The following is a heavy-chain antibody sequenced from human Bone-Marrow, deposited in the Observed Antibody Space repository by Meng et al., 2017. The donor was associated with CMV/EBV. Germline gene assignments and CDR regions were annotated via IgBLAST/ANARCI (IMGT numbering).Heavy chain of an antibody. CDR1: GGTFSSYA. D-gene: IGHD6-13*01. CDR3: ARDWGEGIAAVSDAFDI. CDR2: IIPILRVV. J-gene: IGHJ3*02. Sequence: SVKVFCKASGGTFSSYAISWVRQAPGQGLEWMGGIIPILRVVNYAQKFQGRVTITADKSTSTAYLELSSLRSEDTAVYYCARDWGEGIAAVSDAFDIWGQGTMVTVSS. V-gene: IGHV1-69*10.